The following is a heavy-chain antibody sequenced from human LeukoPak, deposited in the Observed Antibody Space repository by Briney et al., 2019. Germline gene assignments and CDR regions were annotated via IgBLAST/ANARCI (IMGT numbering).Heavy chain of an antibody. CDR2: INHSGST. CDR3: AKRLWYYDSSNYFDY. V-gene: IGHV4-34*01. Sequence: SETLSLACAVYGGSFSGYYWSWIRQPPGKGLEWIGEINHSGSTNYNPSLKSRVTISVDTSKNQFSLKLSSVTAADTAVYYCAKRLWYYDSSNYFDYWGQGTLVTVSS. J-gene: IGHJ4*02. CDR1: GGSFSGYY. D-gene: IGHD3-22*01.